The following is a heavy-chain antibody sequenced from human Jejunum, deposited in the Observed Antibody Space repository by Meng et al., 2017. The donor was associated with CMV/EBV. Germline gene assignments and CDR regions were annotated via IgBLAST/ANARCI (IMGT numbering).Heavy chain of an antibody. D-gene: IGHD1-26*01. CDR3: AHFVGGYYPSRPDY. CDR1: GFSPSTSGEG. Sequence: KDAGPTLVKPTQTLTLTCSFSGFSPSTSGEGVGWIRQPPGKALEWLALIYRGDDKRYSPSLNSRLTIAKDTSKNEVVLTLTNMGPIDTGTYYCAHFVGGYYPSRPDYWGQGTLVTVSS. CDR2: IYRGDDK. J-gene: IGHJ4*02. V-gene: IGHV2-5*02.